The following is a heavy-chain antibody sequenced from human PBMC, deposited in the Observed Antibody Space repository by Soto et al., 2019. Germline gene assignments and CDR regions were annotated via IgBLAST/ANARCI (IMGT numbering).Heavy chain of an antibody. CDR3: AREGSPLYYYDSSGYYYGY. J-gene: IGHJ4*02. V-gene: IGHV1-46*01. CDR1: GYTFTSYY. Sequence: QVQLVQSGAEVKKPGASVKVSCKASGYTFTSYYMHWVRQAPGQGLEWMGIINPSGGSTSYAQKFQGRVTMTRDTSTSTVYMELSSLRSEDTAVYYCAREGSPLYYYDSSGYYYGYWGQGTLVTVSS. CDR2: INPSGGST. D-gene: IGHD3-22*01.